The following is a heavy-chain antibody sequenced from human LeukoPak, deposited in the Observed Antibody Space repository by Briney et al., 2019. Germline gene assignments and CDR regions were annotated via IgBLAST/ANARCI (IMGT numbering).Heavy chain of an antibody. CDR1: GGSFSGYY. J-gene: IGHJ5*02. D-gene: IGHD6-13*01. V-gene: IGHV4-34*01. CDR3: ARERSAAGIWRPLYNWFDP. Sequence: PSETLSLTCAVYGGSFSGYYWSWIRQPPGKGLEWIGEINHSGSTNYNPSLKSQVTISVDTSKNQFSLKLSSVTAADTAVYYCARERSAAGIWRPLYNWFDPWGQGTLVTVSS. CDR2: INHSGST.